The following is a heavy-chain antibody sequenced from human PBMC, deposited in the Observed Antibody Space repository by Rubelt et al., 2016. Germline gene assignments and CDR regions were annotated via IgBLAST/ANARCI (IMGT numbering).Heavy chain of an antibody. D-gene: IGHD3-10*01. J-gene: IGHJ3*02. CDR1: GFTFSSYS. V-gene: IGHV3-30*03. CDR3: AREGTRSAFDI. Sequence: VQLLESGGGLVQPGGSLRLPCAASGFTFSSYSMNWVRQAPGKGLEWVAVISYDGSNKYYADSVKGRFTISKDNSKNTLYLQMNSLRTEDTAMYYCAREGTRSAFDIWGQGTMVTVSS. CDR2: ISYDGSNK.